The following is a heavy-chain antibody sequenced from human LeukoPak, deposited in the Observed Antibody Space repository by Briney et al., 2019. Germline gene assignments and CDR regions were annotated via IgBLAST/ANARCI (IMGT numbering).Heavy chain of an antibody. CDR3: ARAPSIRVITNFDY. J-gene: IGHJ4*02. CDR2: INPNSGGT. CDR1: GYTFTGYY. Sequence: ASVKVSCKASGYTFTGYYMHWVRQAPGQGLEWMGWINPNSGGTSYAQKFQGRVTMTRDTSISTAYMELSRLRSDDTAVYYCARAPSIRVITNFDYWGQGTLVTVSS. V-gene: IGHV1-2*02. D-gene: IGHD3-16*02.